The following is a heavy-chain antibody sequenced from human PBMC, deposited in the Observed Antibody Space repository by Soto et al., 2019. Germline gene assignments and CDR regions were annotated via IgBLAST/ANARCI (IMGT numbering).Heavy chain of an antibody. CDR3: ARAGYSNSSYAFGY. D-gene: IGHD5-18*01. Sequence: GGSLRLSCVAAGFTVSNTYMSWVRQAPGKGLEWVSVIHSGGNTYYAESVKGQFTISRDNSKNTLYLQMDSLRAEDTAVYYCARAGYSNSSYAFGYWCQGTLVTVSS. CDR1: GFTVSNTY. V-gene: IGHV3-53*01. CDR2: IHSGGNT. J-gene: IGHJ4*02.